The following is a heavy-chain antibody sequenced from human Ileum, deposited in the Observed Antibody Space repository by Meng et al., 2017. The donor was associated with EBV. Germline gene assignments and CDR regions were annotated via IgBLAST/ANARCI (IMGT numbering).Heavy chain of an antibody. CDR2: IYYSGST. CDR1: GGPINSGGYY. Sequence: QLLLQESGHGLVKPSETLSLTCTVSGGPINSGGYYWSWIRQPPGKGLEWIGYIYYSGSTYYNPSLKSRVTISVDTSKNHFVLKLTSVTAADTAVYYCAYYTAGRGGVGSWGQGTLVTVSS. D-gene: IGHD2-8*02. V-gene: IGHV4-30-4*02. J-gene: IGHJ4*02. CDR3: AYYTAGRGGVGS.